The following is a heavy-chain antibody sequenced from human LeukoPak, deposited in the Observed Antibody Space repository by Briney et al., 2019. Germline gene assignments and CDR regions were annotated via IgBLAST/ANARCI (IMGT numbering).Heavy chain of an antibody. D-gene: IGHD5-12*01. V-gene: IGHV3-15*01. CDR3: TKEVGGTIRYPGMDV. J-gene: IGHJ6*02. Sequence: GGSLRLFCAASGFTFNIAWMSWVRHIPEKGVEWVGCLRSKTDGGTTYYAASVKGRLTISRDNSKNTLYLQMNSLKAEDTAVYYCTKEVGGTIRYPGMDVWGQGTTVTVSS. CDR2: LRSKTDGGTT. CDR1: GFTFNIAW.